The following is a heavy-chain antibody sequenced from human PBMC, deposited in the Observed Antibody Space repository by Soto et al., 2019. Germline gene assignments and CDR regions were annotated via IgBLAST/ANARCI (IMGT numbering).Heavy chain of an antibody. CDR3: AKHGPQYSSSLTHY. V-gene: IGHV3-23*01. CDR2: ISGGGDTT. CDR1: GFIFNNYA. Sequence: EVQLLESGGGLVQPGESLRLSCAGSGFIFNNYAMTWVRQAPGKGPEWVSAISGGGDTTYYADSVKGRFTISRDNSKNTLYLQMNSLRAEDTAVYYCAKHGPQYSSSLTHYWGQGTLVTVSS. J-gene: IGHJ4*02. D-gene: IGHD6-13*01.